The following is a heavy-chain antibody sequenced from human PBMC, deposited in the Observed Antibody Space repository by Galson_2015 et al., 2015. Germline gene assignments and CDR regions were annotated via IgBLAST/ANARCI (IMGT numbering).Heavy chain of an antibody. CDR1: GFTFSSYA. Sequence: SLRLSCAASGFTFSSYAMSWVRQAPGKGLEWVSALSGGGGTRYYADSVKGRFTISRDNSKNTLYLQMNSLRADDTAVYYCAKGTGDYYDSSGYFHGGQGTLVTVSS. V-gene: IGHV3-23*01. J-gene: IGHJ4*02. D-gene: IGHD3-22*01. CDR2: LSGGGGTR. CDR3: AKGTGDYYDSSGYFH.